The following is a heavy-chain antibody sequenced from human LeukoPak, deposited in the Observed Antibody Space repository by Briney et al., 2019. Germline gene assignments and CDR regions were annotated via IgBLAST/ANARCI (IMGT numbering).Heavy chain of an antibody. CDR1: GFTFSSYG. D-gene: IGHD2-2*01. Sequence: GGSLRLSCAASGFTFSSYGMHWVRQAPGKGLEWVAFIRYDGSNKYYADSVKGRFTISRDNSKNTLYLQMNSLRAEDTAVYYCAKDANCTSTSCYLYYFDYWGQGTLVTVSS. CDR2: IRYDGSNK. V-gene: IGHV3-30*02. CDR3: AKDANCTSTSCYLYYFDY. J-gene: IGHJ4*02.